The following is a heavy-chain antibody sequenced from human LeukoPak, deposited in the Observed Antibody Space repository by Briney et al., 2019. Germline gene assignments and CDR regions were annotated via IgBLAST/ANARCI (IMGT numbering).Heavy chain of an antibody. Sequence: GASVKVSCKASGGTFSSYAISWVRQAPGQGLEWMGGIIPIFGTANYAQKFQGRVTITADESTSTAYMELSSLRSEDTAVYYCARGTMGGGYDHQLYYYYYYMDVWGKGTTVTISS. J-gene: IGHJ6*03. D-gene: IGHD5-12*01. CDR1: GGTFSSYA. CDR2: IIPIFGTA. V-gene: IGHV1-69*13. CDR3: ARGTMGGGYDHQLYYYYYYMDV.